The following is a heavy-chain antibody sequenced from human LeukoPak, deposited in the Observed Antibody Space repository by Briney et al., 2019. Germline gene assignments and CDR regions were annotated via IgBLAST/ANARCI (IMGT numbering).Heavy chain of an antibody. CDR3: ARDPINYYDKGEAFDI. CDR1: GFTFSSYG. D-gene: IGHD3-22*01. CDR2: IWYDGSNK. J-gene: IGHJ3*02. V-gene: IGHV3-33*01. Sequence: GGSLRLSCAASGFTFSSYGMHWVRQAPGKGLEWVAVIWYDGSNKYYADSVKGRFTISRDNSKNTLYLQMNSLRAEDTVVYYCARDPINYYDKGEAFDIWGQGTMVTVSS.